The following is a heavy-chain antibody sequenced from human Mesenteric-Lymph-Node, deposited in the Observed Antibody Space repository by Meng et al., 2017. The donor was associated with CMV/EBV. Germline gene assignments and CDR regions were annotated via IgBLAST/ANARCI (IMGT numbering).Heavy chain of an antibody. J-gene: IGHJ6*02. CDR3: AKTTSYYYVMDV. CDR2: ISSKGSNT. V-gene: IGHV3-64*02. CDR1: GFSFSTYA. D-gene: IGHD1-1*01. Sequence: GESLKISCAASGFSFSTYAMHWVRQAPGKGLEYVSTISSKGSNTYYADSVKGRFTISRDNAKNSLYLQMNSLRTEDMAFYYCAKTTSYYYVMDVWGQGTTVTVSS.